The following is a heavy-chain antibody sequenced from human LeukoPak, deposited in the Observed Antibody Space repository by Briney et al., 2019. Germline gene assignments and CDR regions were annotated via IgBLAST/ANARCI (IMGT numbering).Heavy chain of an antibody. D-gene: IGHD3-10*01. CDR3: ARGPGKASFDY. J-gene: IGHJ4*02. V-gene: IGHV3-30*02. Sequence: AGGSLRLSCAASGFTFSTHGMHWVRQAPGKGLEWVAFIRYDGINKYYADSVKGRFTISRDKSNNTLYLQMNSLRAEDTAVYYCARGPGKASFDYWGQGTLVTVSS. CDR1: GFTFSTHG. CDR2: IRYDGINK.